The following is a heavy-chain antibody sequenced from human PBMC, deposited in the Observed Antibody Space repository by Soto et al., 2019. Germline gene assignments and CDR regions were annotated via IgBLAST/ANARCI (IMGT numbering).Heavy chain of an antibody. CDR3: APRSPAFDF. CDR1: GYTFTSYG. Sequence: QVQMVQSGPEVKKPGASVKVSCKTSGYTFTSYGVACVRQAPGQGLEWMGWISTSKGDTTYAQKFQGRVTMTTDTSTSTAYMELRSLRSDDTAVYYCAPRSPAFDFWGQGTLVTVSS. V-gene: IGHV1-18*01. CDR2: ISTSKGDT. J-gene: IGHJ4*02.